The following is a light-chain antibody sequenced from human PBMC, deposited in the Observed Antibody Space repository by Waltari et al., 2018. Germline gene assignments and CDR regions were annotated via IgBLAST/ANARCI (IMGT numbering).Light chain of an antibody. V-gene: IGKV1-39*01. CDR2: AAS. J-gene: IGKJ3*01. CDR3: QQSYSTLFT. Sequence: DIQMTQSPSSLSASVGDRVTITCRASQIISSYLNWYQQKPGKAPKLLIYAASSLQSGVPSRFSGSGSGTDFTLTISSLQPEDFATYYCQQSYSTLFTFGPGTKVDIK. CDR1: QIISSY.